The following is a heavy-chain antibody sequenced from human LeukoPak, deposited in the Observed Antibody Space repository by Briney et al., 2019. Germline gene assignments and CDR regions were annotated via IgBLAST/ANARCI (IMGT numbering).Heavy chain of an antibody. J-gene: IGHJ5*02. V-gene: IGHV3-23*01. CDR2: ISGSGGST. Sequence: GGSLRLSCAASGFTFSSYAMSWVRQAPGKGLEWASAISGSGGSTYCADSVKGRFTISRDNSKNTLYLQMDSLRAEDTAVYYCAKGAWDCSSTSCYFNWFDPWGQGTLVTVSS. CDR3: AKGAWDCSSTSCYFNWFDP. D-gene: IGHD2-2*01. CDR1: GFTFSSYA.